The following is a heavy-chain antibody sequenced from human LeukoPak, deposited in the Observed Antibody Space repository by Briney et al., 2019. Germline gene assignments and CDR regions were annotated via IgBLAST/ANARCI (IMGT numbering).Heavy chain of an antibody. CDR1: GGSISSYY. Sequence: SETLSLTCTVSGGSISSYYWSWIRQPPGKGLEWIGYIYYSGSTNYNPSLKSRVTISVDTSKNQFSLKLSSVTAADTAVYYCARVTYYDILTGYYSLYYFDYWGQGTLVTVSS. V-gene: IGHV4-59*01. CDR2: IYYSGST. D-gene: IGHD3-9*01. J-gene: IGHJ4*02. CDR3: ARVTYYDILTGYYSLYYFDY.